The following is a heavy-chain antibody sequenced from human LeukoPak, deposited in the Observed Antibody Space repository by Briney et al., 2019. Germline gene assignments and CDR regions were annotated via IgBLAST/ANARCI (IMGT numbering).Heavy chain of an antibody. Sequence: SVKVSCKASGGTFSSYAISWVRQAPGQGLECMGGIIPIFGTANYAQKFQGRVTITADESTSTAYMELSRLRSEDTAVYYCARDSSGYYYASDYWGQGTLVTVSS. D-gene: IGHD3-22*01. V-gene: IGHV1-69*13. CDR3: ARDSSGYYYASDY. CDR2: IIPIFGTA. J-gene: IGHJ4*02. CDR1: GGTFSSYA.